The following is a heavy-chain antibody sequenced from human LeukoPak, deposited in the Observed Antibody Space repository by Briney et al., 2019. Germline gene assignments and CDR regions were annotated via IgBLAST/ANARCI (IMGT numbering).Heavy chain of an antibody. CDR1: GGSVTTYY. CDR2: ISTSGTT. Sequence: PSETLSLTCTVSGGSVTTYYWSSIRQSAGKGLEWIGRISTSGTTTFNPSIKRQVTMSVDTYKNQFSLNLTSVTAADTAVYYCAREATVVGATIIWGQGTLVTVSS. D-gene: IGHD1-26*01. CDR3: AREATVVGATII. J-gene: IGHJ4*02. V-gene: IGHV4-4*07.